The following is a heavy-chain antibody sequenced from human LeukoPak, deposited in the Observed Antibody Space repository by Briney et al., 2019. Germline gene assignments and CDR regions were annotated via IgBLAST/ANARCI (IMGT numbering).Heavy chain of an antibody. CDR2: IIPIFGTA. V-gene: IGHV1-69*13. D-gene: IGHD5-18*01. J-gene: IGHJ4*02. Sequence: SVKVSCKASGGTFSSYAISWVRQAPGQGLEWMGGIIPIFGTANYAQKFQGRVTITADESTSTAYMELSSLRSEDTTVYYCARVGGKIYSYGFFDYWGQGTLVTVSP. CDR1: GGTFSSYA. CDR3: ARVGGKIYSYGFFDY.